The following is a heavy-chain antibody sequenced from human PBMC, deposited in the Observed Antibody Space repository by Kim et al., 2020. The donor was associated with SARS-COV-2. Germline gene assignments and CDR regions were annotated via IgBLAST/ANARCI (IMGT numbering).Heavy chain of an antibody. J-gene: IGHJ1*01. CDR1: GGSISGYF. Sequence: SETLSLTCAAYGGSISGYFWTWIRQSPGMGLEWIGAVAHIGSTHYNASLNGRVTILTDMSKNQVSLRLTSVTAADTALYYCARGFSAAWAVAYAWGQGTLGTVSS. V-gene: IGHV4-34*01. CDR3: ARGFSAAWAVAYA. D-gene: IGHD1-26*01. CDR2: VAHIGST.